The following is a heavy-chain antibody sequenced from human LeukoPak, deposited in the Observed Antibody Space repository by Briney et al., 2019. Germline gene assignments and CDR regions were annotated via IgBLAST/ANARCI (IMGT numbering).Heavy chain of an antibody. Sequence: GGSLRLSCAASGFTFSDYYMSWIRQAPGKGLEWVSYISSSSSYTNYADSVKGRFTISRDNSKNTLYLQMNSLRAEDTAVYYCARDVPYYYDSSGYKDIWGQGTMVTVSS. J-gene: IGHJ3*02. V-gene: IGHV3-11*06. CDR2: ISSSSSYT. D-gene: IGHD3-22*01. CDR3: ARDVPYYYDSSGYKDI. CDR1: GFTFSDYY.